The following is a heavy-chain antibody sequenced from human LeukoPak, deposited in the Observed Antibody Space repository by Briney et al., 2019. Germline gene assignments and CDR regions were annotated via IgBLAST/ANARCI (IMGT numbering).Heavy chain of an antibody. CDR2: IIPIFGTA. V-gene: IGHV1-69*13. D-gene: IGHD3-22*01. CDR3: ARAPYYYDSSGYHFDY. CDR1: GGTFSSYA. J-gene: IGHJ4*02. Sequence: ASVKVPCKASGGTFSSYAISWVRQAPGQGLERMGGIIPIFGTANYAQKFQGRVTITADESTSTAYMELSSLRSEDTAVYYCARAPYYYDSSGYHFDYWGQGTLVTVSS.